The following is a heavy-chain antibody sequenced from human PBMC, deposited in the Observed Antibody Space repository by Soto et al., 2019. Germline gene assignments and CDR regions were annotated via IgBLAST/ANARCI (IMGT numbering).Heavy chain of an antibody. CDR3: AKRQNRGTGRNDAFDI. J-gene: IGHJ3*02. Sequence: EVQLLESGGGLVQPGGSLRLSCAASGFTFSSYAMSWVRQAPGKGLEWVSAISGSGGSTYYADSVKGRFTISRDNSKNTRYLQMNSLRAEDTAVYYCAKRQNRGTGRNDAFDIWGQGTMVTVSS. CDR1: GFTFSSYA. V-gene: IGHV3-23*01. CDR2: ISGSGGST. D-gene: IGHD7-27*01.